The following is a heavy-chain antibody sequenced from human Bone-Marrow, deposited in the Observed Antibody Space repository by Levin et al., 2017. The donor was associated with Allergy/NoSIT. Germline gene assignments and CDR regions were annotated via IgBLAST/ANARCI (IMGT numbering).Heavy chain of an antibody. Sequence: TGGSLRLSCAASGFTFSNAWMSWVRQAPGKGLEWVGRIKSKTDGGTTDYAAPVKGRFTISRDDSKNTLYLQMNSLKTEDTAVYYCTTRSSTMVRGALNYWGQGTLVTVSS. CDR3: TTRSSTMVRGALNY. CDR2: IKSKTDGGTT. CDR1: GFTFSNAW. J-gene: IGHJ4*02. D-gene: IGHD3-10*01. V-gene: IGHV3-15*01.